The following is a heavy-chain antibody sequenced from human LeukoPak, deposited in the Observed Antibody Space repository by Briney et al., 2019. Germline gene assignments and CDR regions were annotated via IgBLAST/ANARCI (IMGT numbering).Heavy chain of an antibody. CDR2: LTGTGGST. Sequence: GGSLRLSCAASGFTFSSYAMTWVRQAPGKGLEWDSALTGTGGSTFYADSVKGRFTISRDNSKNTLYLQMNSLRAEDTAVYYCARGWGFGSIDYWGQGTLVTVSS. CDR1: GFTFSSYA. CDR3: ARGWGFGSIDY. J-gene: IGHJ4*02. V-gene: IGHV3-23*01. D-gene: IGHD7-27*01.